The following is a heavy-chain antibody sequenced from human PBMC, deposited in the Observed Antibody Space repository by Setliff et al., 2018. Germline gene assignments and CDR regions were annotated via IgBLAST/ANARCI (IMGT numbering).Heavy chain of an antibody. CDR2: IKEDGSEK. Sequence: PGGSLRLSCAASGFIFSNYWMAWVRQAPGKGREWVANIKEDGSEKYFVDSVKGRFTISRDNAKNSLYLQMNSLRVEDTAVYYCARESSWAGFDYWGQGTLVTVSS. D-gene: IGHD6-13*01. CDR1: GFIFSNYW. V-gene: IGHV3-7*01. J-gene: IGHJ4*02. CDR3: ARESSWAGFDY.